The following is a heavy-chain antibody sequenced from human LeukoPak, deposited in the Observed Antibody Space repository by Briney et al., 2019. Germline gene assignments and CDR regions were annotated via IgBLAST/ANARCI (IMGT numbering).Heavy chain of an antibody. D-gene: IGHD3-3*01. Sequence: PSETLSLTCAVSGGSISSSNWWSWVRQPPGKGLEWIGEIYHSGSTNYNPSLKSRVTISVDKSKNQFSLKLSSVTAADTAVYYCARDVGDFWSGYYSPKPGNWFDPWGQGTLVTVSS. CDR3: ARDVGDFWSGYYSPKPGNWFDP. CDR2: IYHSGST. CDR1: GGSISSSNW. J-gene: IGHJ5*02. V-gene: IGHV4-4*02.